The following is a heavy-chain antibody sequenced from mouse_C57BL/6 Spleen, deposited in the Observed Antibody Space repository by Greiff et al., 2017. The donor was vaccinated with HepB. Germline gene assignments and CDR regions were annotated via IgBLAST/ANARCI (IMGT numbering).Heavy chain of an antibody. D-gene: IGHD4-1*01. V-gene: IGHV10-1*01. Sequence: DVQLVESGGGLVQPKGSLKLSCAASGFSFNTYAMNWVRQAPGQGLDWVARIRSKSNNYATYYADSVKDRFTISRDDSASMLYLQMNNLKTEDTAMYYCVRQRDWDGGAVDYWGQGTSVTVSS. CDR3: VRQRDWDGGAVDY. J-gene: IGHJ4*01. CDR2: IRSKSNNYAT. CDR1: GFSFNTYA.